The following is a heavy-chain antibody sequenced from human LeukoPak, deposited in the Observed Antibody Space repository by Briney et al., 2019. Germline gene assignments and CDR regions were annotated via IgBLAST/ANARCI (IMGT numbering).Heavy chain of an antibody. J-gene: IGHJ6*03. D-gene: IGHD5-18*01. Sequence: SVKVSCKASVGTFSSYAISWVRQAPGQGLEWMGGIIPIFGTANYAQKFQGRVTITTDESTSTAYMELSSLRSEDTAVYYCARSADAVDGYSYGYSDYYYMDVWGKGTTVTVSS. CDR3: ARSADAVDGYSYGYSDYYYMDV. V-gene: IGHV1-69*05. CDR2: IIPIFGTA. CDR1: VGTFSSYA.